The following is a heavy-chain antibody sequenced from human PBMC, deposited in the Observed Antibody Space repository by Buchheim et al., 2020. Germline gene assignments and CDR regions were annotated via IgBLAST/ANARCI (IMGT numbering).Heavy chain of an antibody. J-gene: IGHJ4*02. D-gene: IGHD3-22*01. CDR1: GFTFSSYG. CDR3: AKLSVWDSGDYYLDY. V-gene: IGHV3-30*18. Sequence: QVQLVESGGGVVQPGRSLRLSCTASGFTFSSYGMHWVRQAPGKGLEWVAVISYDGSNKYYADSVKGRFTISRDNSKNTLYLQMNSLRAEDTAVYYCAKLSVWDSGDYYLDYWGQGTL. CDR2: ISYDGSNK.